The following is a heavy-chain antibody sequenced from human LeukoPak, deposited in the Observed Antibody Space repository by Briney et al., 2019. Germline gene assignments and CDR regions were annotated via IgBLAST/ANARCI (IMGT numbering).Heavy chain of an antibody. J-gene: IGHJ4*02. CDR3: ARGGPGYCSSTSCCDTFDY. V-gene: IGHV1-2*02. CDR2: INPNSGGT. Sequence: ASVKVSCKASGYTFTGYYMHWVRQAPGQGLEGMGWINPNSGGTNYAQKFQGRVTMTRDTSISTAYMELSRLRSDDTAVYYCARGGPGYCSSTSCCDTFDYWGQGTLVTVSS. D-gene: IGHD2-2*01. CDR1: GYTFTGYY.